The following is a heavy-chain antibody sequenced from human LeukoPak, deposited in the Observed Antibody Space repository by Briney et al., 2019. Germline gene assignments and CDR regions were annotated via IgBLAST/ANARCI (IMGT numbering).Heavy chain of an antibody. D-gene: IGHD3-16*01. CDR3: TSCLKADDAFDI. V-gene: IGHV3-49*05. J-gene: IGHJ3*02. CDR2: IRSKAYGGTT. CDR1: GFTFGDYA. Sequence: KTGGSLRLSCTASGFTFGDYAMSWFGQAPGKGLEWVGFIRSKAYGGTTEYAASVKGRFTISRDDSKRIAYLQMNSLKTEDTAVYYCTSCLKADDAFDIWGQGTMVTVSS.